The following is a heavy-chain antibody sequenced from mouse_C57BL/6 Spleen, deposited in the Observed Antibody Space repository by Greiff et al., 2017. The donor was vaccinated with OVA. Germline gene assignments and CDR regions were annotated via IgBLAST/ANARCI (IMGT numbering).Heavy chain of an antibody. Sequence: VQLKQSGPGLAKPSQTLSLTCSVTGYSITSDYWNWIRKFPGNKLEYMGDISYSGSTYYNPSLKSRISITRDTTKNQYYLQLNSVTTEDTATYYCAKRGYDYDPYYFDYWGQGTTLTVSS. CDR3: AKRGYDYDPYYFDY. V-gene: IGHV3-8*01. J-gene: IGHJ2*01. CDR2: ISYSGST. D-gene: IGHD2-4*01. CDR1: GYSITSDY.